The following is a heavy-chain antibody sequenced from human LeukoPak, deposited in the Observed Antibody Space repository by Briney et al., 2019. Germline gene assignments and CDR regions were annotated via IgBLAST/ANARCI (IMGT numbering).Heavy chain of an antibody. Sequence: GGSLRLSCAASGLTVSSNFMNWVRQAPGKGLEWVSLIYSGGGTYYADSVKGRFTISRDNSKNTLYLQMNSLRAEDTAVYYCATRGRSSSGHGFSLDCWGQGTLVTVSS. CDR2: IYSGGGT. V-gene: IGHV3-66*01. CDR1: GLTVSSNF. D-gene: IGHD6-6*01. J-gene: IGHJ4*02. CDR3: ATRGRSSSGHGFSLDC.